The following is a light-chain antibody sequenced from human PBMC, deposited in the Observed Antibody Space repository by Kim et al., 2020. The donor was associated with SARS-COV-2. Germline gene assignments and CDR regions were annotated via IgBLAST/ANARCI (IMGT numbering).Light chain of an antibody. CDR1: QSVLYSSNNKNY. V-gene: IGKV4-1*01. CDR3: QQYYSTPPT. Sequence: ATINCKSSQSVLYSSNNKNYLAWYQQKPGQPPKLLIYWASTRESGVPDRFRGSGSGTDFTLTISSLQAEDVAVYYCQQYYSTPPTFGQGTKVDIK. CDR2: WAS. J-gene: IGKJ1*01.